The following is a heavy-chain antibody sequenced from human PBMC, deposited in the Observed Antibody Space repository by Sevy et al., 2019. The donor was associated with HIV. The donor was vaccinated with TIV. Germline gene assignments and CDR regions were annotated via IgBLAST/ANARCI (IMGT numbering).Heavy chain of an antibody. J-gene: IGHJ4*02. CDR2: ISGSGGST. D-gene: IGHD5-12*01. CDR3: ARGKRRDGYNYSY. Sequence: GGSLRLFCAASGFTFSSYAMSWVRQAPGKGLEWVSAISGSGGSTYYADSVKGRFTISRDNSKNTLYLQMNSLRDEDTAVYYCARGKRRDGYNYSYWGQGTLVTVSS. CDR1: GFTFSSYA. V-gene: IGHV3-23*01.